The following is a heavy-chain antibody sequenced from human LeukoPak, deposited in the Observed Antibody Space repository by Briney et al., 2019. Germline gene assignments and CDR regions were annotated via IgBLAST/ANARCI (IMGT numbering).Heavy chain of an antibody. D-gene: IGHD3-9*01. Sequence: PGGSLRLSCAASGFTFSSYSMNWVRQAPGKGLEWVSSISSSSSYIYYADSVKGRFTISGDNAKNSLYLQMNSLRAEDTAVYYCAVPSDYDILTGHYTGSLDYWGQGTLVTVSS. CDR1: GFTFSSYS. J-gene: IGHJ4*02. V-gene: IGHV3-21*01. CDR2: ISSSSSYI. CDR3: AVPSDYDILTGHYTGSLDY.